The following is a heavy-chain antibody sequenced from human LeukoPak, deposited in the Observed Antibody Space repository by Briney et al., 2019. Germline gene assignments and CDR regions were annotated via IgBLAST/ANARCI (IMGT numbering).Heavy chain of an antibody. Sequence: GGSLRLSCAASGFTFSNYWMNWVRQAPGKAMEWVSYITSSGTYTFYADSVKGRFTISRDNAKNSLYLQMDSLGSEDTAVYYCARDPYSGNYGTYYYYYMDVWGKGTTVTISS. CDR2: ITSSGTYT. D-gene: IGHD1-26*01. CDR3: ARDPYSGNYGTYYYYYMDV. J-gene: IGHJ6*03. V-gene: IGHV3-21*01. CDR1: GFTFSNYW.